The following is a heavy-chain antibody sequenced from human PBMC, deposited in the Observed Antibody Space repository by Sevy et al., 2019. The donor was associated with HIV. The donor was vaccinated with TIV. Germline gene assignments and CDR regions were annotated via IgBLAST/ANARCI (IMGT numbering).Heavy chain of an antibody. J-gene: IGHJ6*02. V-gene: IGHV3-7*01. CDR3: ARHHFSTVTTRNYYYYYGMDV. Sequence: GGSLRLSCAASGFTFSSYWMSWVRQAPGKGLEWVANIKQDGSEKYYVDSVKGRCTISRDNAKNSRYLQMNSLRAEDTAVYYCARHHFSTVTTRNYYYYYGMDVWGQGTTVTVSS. CDR1: GFTFSSYW. D-gene: IGHD4-4*01. CDR2: IKQDGSEK.